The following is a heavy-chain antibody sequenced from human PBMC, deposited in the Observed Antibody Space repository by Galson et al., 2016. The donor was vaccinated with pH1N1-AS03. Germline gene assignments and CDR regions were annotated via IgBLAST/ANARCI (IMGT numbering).Heavy chain of an antibody. V-gene: IGHV2-5*01. CDR2: IYWNDDN. D-gene: IGHD3-3*01. CDR1: GFSLTTTAVG. Sequence: PALVKPTQTLTLTCTFSGFSLTTTAVGVGWFRQPPGKALEWLALIYWNDDNRYSPSLKNRLTFTKDTSKNQVVLTLTDMDAVDTATYYCAHGSGWVQYYWGQGILVSVSS. J-gene: IGHJ4*02. CDR3: AHGSGWVQYY.